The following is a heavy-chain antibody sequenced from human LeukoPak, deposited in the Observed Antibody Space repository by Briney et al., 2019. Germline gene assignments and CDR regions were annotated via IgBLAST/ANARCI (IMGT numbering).Heavy chain of an antibody. CDR2: IYPGDSDT. Sequence: GESLKISCKGSGYSFTSYWIGWVRQMPGKGLEWMGIIYPGDSDTRYSPSFQGQVTISADNSISTAYLQWSSLKASDTAMYYCARSTDSSGYYDLWDYWGQGTLVAVSS. V-gene: IGHV5-51*01. CDR3: ARSTDSSGYYDLWDY. CDR1: GYSFTSYW. D-gene: IGHD3-22*01. J-gene: IGHJ4*02.